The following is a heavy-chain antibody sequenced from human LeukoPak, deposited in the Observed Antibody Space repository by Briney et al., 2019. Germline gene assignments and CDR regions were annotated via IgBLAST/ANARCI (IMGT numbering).Heavy chain of an antibody. V-gene: IGHV3-66*01. D-gene: IGHD7-27*01. CDR3: ASDLTGEAFDI. CDR2: IYSGGST. Sequence: SGGSLRLSCAASGFTVSSNYMSWVRQAPGKGLEWVSVIYSGGSTYYADSVKGRFTISRDNSKNTLYLQMNSLRAEDTAVYYCASDLTGEAFDIWGQGTMVTVSS. CDR1: GFTVSSNY. J-gene: IGHJ3*02.